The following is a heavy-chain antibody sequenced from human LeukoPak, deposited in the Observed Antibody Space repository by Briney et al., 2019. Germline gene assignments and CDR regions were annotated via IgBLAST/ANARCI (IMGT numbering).Heavy chain of an antibody. D-gene: IGHD4-23*01. J-gene: IGHJ3*02. V-gene: IGHV4-30-2*01. CDR2: IYHSGRT. Sequence: SQTLSLTCTVSGGSISSGGYAWSWIRQPPGKGLEWIGYIYHSGRTYYNPSLKSRVTISVDRSKNQFSLKLSSVTAADTAVYYCARFPRGGDIWGQGTMVTVSS. CDR3: ARFPRGGDI. CDR1: GGSISSGGYA.